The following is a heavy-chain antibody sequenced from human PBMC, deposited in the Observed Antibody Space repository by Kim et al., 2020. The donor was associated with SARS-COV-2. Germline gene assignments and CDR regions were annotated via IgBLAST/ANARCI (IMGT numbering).Heavy chain of an antibody. J-gene: IGHJ4*02. Sequence: AKKFQGRVTMTRNTSISTAYMELSSLRSEDTAVYYCARGRHMVRGVITFWGQGTLVTVSS. CDR3: ARGRHMVRGVITF. D-gene: IGHD3-10*01. V-gene: IGHV1-8*01.